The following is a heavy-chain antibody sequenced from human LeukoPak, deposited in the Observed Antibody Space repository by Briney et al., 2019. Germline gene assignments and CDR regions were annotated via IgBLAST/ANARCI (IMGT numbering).Heavy chain of an antibody. V-gene: IGHV3-21*01. CDR1: GFTFSSYA. Sequence: GRSLRLSCAASGFTFSSYAMHWVRQAPEKGLEWVTSISDSGSTFYADSVKGRFTISRDNAKNSLYLQMNSLRAEDTAVYYCARVGSSTSRYGYWGQGTLVTVSS. D-gene: IGHD2-2*01. J-gene: IGHJ4*02. CDR2: ISDSGST. CDR3: ARVGSSTSRYGY.